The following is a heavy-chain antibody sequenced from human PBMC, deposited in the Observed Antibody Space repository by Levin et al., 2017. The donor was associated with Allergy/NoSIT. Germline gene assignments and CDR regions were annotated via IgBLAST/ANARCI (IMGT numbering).Heavy chain of an antibody. CDR2: INSDGSSA. V-gene: IGHV3-74*01. CDR3: TRNNPREAGDN. J-gene: IGHJ4*02. D-gene: IGHD1-14*01. Sequence: GGSLRLSCIGSGFSFNYFWMHWVRQTPGKGLVWVARINSDGSSATYADSVKGRFTISRDNDKNALYLDMNSLRAEDTAVYYCTRNNPREAGDNWGQGTLVTVSS. CDR1: GFSFNYFW.